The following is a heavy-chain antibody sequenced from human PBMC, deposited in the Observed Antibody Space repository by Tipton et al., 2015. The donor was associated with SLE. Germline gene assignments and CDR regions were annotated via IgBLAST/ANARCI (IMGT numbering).Heavy chain of an antibody. CDR1: GGSISSSSYY. J-gene: IGHJ3*02. CDR3: ASYGGSSWGDAFDI. D-gene: IGHD6-13*01. Sequence: LRLSCTVSGGSISSSSYYWGWIRQPPGKGLGWIGSIYYSGSTYYNPSLKSRVTISVDTSKNQFSLKLSSVTAADTAVYYCASYGGSSWGDAFDIWGQGTTVTVSS. V-gene: IGHV4-39*07. CDR2: IYYSGST.